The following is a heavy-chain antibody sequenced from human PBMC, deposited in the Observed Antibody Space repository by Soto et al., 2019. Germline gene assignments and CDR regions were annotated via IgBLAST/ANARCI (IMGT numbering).Heavy chain of an antibody. Sequence: QVQLVQSDTEVKKPGASVKVSCKASGYIFTNYDITWVRQAPGQGLEWMGWVSGYTGNTKYAQKFQDRVTMTTDTSTSTVYMELRSLRSDDTAVYYCARFGSAPYYYYGVYVWGQGTTVFVSS. CDR1: GYIFTNYD. J-gene: IGHJ6*02. CDR2: VSGYTGNT. D-gene: IGHD3-10*01. CDR3: ARFGSAPYYYYGVYV. V-gene: IGHV1-18*01.